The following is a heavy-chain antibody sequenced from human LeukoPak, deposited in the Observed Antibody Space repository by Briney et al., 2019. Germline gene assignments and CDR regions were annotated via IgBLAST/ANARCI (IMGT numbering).Heavy chain of an antibody. V-gene: IGHV4-39*01. CDR3: ARHFYGSGSYYNADRFDP. CDR2: IYYSGST. Sequence: SETLSLTCTVSGGSISSSSYYWGWIRQPPGKGLEWIGSIYYSGSTYYNPSLKSRVTISVDTSKNQFSLKLSSVTAADTAVYYCARHFYGSGSYYNADRFDPWGQGTLVTASS. CDR1: GGSISSSSYY. J-gene: IGHJ5*02. D-gene: IGHD3-10*01.